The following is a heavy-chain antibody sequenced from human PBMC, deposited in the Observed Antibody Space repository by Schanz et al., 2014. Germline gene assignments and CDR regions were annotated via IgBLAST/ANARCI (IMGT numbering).Heavy chain of an antibody. V-gene: IGHV3-30*04. CDR2: ISYDGSNK. CDR1: GFTFSSYA. J-gene: IGHJ1*01. CDR3: ARARGGGSGTYYRHEYFQH. D-gene: IGHD3-10*01. Sequence: VQVVESGGGFVQPGGSLRLSCAASGFTFSSYAMHWVRQAPGKGLEWVAVISYDGSNKYYADSVKGRFTISRDNSKNTLYLQVNSLRAEDTAVYYCARARGGGSGTYYRHEYFQHWGQGTLVTVSS.